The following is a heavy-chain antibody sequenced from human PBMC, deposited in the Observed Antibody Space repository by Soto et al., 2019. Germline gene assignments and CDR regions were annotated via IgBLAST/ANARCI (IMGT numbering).Heavy chain of an antibody. V-gene: IGHV2-5*02. CDR3: AHIPNYYQYDWFDP. Sequence: QITLKESGPTLVKPTQTLTLTCTFSGFSLTTRGVGVGWIRQPPGKALECLALIYWDDDKRYSPSLQSRLSITNDTSKNRVVLTMSNVDPVDTATYYCAHIPNYYQYDWFDPWGQGTLVSVSS. CDR2: IYWDDDK. CDR1: GFSLTTRGVG. J-gene: IGHJ5*02. D-gene: IGHD3-16*01.